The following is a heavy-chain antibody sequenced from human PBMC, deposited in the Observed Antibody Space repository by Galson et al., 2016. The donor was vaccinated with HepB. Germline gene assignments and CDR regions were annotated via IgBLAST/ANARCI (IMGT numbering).Heavy chain of an antibody. D-gene: IGHD2-15*01. CDR1: GFTFSSYA. V-gene: IGHV3-23*01. CDR3: AKDERCSGGSCYFGV. CDR2: ISAGGVNT. Sequence: SLRLSCAASGFTFSSYAMSWVRQAPGKGLEWVSGISAGGVNTNYADSVRGRFTISRDNSKNPLYLQMNRLRAEDTAVYYCAKDERCSGGSCYFGVWGQGTTVTVSS. J-gene: IGHJ6*02.